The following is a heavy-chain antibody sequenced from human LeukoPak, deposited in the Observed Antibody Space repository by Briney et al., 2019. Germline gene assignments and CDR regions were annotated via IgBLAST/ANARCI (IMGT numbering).Heavy chain of an antibody. J-gene: IGHJ4*02. CDR2: MNPNSGNT. D-gene: IGHD6-13*01. CDR3: ARAPTQYSSSWSLFDY. CDR1: GYTFTSYD. V-gene: IGHV1-8*01. Sequence: ASVKVSCKASGYTFTSYDINWVRQATGQGLEWMGWMNPNSGNTGYAQKFQGRVTMTRNTSISTAYMELSSLRSEDTAVYYCARAPTQYSSSWSLFDYWGQGTLVTVSS.